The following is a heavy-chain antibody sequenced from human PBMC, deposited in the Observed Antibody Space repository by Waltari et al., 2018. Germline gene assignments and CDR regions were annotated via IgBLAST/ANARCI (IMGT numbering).Heavy chain of an antibody. CDR3: ARGLERPFDY. J-gene: IGHJ4*02. V-gene: IGHV1-2*02. D-gene: IGHD1-1*01. CDR2: INTNSGGT. Sequence: QVQLVQSGAEVKKPGASVKVSCKASGYTFTGYYMHWVRQAPGQGLEWRGRINTNSGGTNYAQKFQGRVTMTRDTSIITAYMELSRLRSDDTAVYYCARGLERPFDYWGQGTLVTVSA. CDR1: GYTFTGYY.